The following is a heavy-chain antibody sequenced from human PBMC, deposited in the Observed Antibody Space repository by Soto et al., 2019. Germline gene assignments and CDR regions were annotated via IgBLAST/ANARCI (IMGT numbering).Heavy chain of an antibody. CDR2: IIPILGIA. D-gene: IGHD1-20*01. CDR1: GGTFSSYT. V-gene: IGHV1-69*02. Sequence: QVQLVQSGAEVKKPGSSVKVSCKASGGTFSSYTISWVRQAPGQGLEWMGRIIPILGIANYAQKFQGRVTITADKSTSTAYMELSSLRSEDTAVYYCASEITGTGAAFDIWGQGTMVTVSS. CDR3: ASEITGTGAAFDI. J-gene: IGHJ3*02.